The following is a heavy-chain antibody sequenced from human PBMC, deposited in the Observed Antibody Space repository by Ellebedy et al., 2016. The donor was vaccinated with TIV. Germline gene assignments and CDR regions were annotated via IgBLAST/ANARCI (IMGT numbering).Heavy chain of an antibody. CDR3: ASAPNQDFYDY. CDR1: GGSISPYY. Sequence: MPSETLSLTCSVSGGSISPYYWSWIRQPPGRGLQWIGFTYYTGSTNYNPTLKSRVTISVDTSKNQVSLRLSSVTAADTAVYYCASAPNQDFYDYWGQGILVTVSS. J-gene: IGHJ4*02. V-gene: IGHV4-59*01. CDR2: TYYTGST.